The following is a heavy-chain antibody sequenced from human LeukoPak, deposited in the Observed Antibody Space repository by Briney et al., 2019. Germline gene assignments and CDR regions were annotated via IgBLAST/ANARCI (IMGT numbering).Heavy chain of an antibody. Sequence: ASVKVSCKASGYTFTSYYMHWVRQAPGQGLEWVAIINPSGGDTRYARKFQGRVTMTRDTSTSTVYMELSSLRSEDTAVYYCARDQGYSYAMGVFDIWGQGTMVTVSS. CDR3: ARDQGYSYAMGVFDI. CDR2: INPSGGDT. V-gene: IGHV1-46*01. J-gene: IGHJ3*02. CDR1: GYTFTSYY. D-gene: IGHD5-18*01.